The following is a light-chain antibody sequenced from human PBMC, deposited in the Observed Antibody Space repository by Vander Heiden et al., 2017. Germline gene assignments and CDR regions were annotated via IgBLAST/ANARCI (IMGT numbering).Light chain of an antibody. CDR1: CSYIACHT. J-gene: IGLJ2*01. CDR3: AAWDDSLNGPV. V-gene: IGLV1-44*01. Sequence: SVLTQPPSASGTPWQRLTISWSRGCSYIACHTVSWSQQLPGMAPTRTIYSNNQRPSGVPDRFSGAKSGTSASLAISGLQSEDEADYYCAAWDDSLNGPVFGGGTKLTVL. CDR2: SNN.